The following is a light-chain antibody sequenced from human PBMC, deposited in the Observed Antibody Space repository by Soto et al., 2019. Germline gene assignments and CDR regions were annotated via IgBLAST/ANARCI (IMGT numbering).Light chain of an antibody. CDR2: NDN. CDR3: AAWDASLDAVL. J-gene: IGLJ2*01. V-gene: IGLV1-44*01. Sequence: QSVLTQPPSASGTPGQSVTISCSGSSSNIGSNIVNWYQHLPGAAPKLLIYNDNQQPSGVPDRFSGSKSGTSASLAIRGLQSDDEDDDYCAAWDASLDAVLFGGGTKLTVL. CDR1: SSNIGSNI.